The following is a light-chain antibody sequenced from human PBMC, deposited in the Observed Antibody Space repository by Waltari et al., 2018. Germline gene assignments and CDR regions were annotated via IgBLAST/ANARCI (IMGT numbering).Light chain of an antibody. V-gene: IGLV8-61*01. J-gene: IGLJ3*02. Sequence: QTVVTQDPSFSVSPGWTVTVTLGLKSGPVPPNHYPHGFHRPPVQPPRTLIYNTTTRSSGVPDRLSGSILGNKAALTITGAQADDECDYYCVLYVGSGIWAFGGGTRLTVL. CDR3: VLYVGSGIWA. CDR1: SGPVPPNHY. CDR2: NTT.